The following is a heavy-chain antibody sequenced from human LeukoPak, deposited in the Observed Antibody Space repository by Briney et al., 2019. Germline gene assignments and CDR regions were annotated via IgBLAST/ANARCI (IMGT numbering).Heavy chain of an antibody. D-gene: IGHD4-11*01. V-gene: IGHV1-24*01. CDR3: ATTVFGMTTAISYFDY. CDR2: FDPEDGDT. J-gene: IGHJ4*02. CDR1: GYSLTELS. Sequence: ASVKVSCKVSGYSLTELSMHWVRQAPGKGLEWMGGFDPEDGDTIYAQKFQGRVTMTEDTSTDTAYMELSSLRSEDTAVYYCATTVFGMTTAISYFDYWGQGTLVTASS.